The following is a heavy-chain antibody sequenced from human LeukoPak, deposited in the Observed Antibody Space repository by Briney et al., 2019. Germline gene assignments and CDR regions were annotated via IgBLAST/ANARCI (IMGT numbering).Heavy chain of an antibody. CDR1: GFTFSSYA. J-gene: IGHJ4*02. V-gene: IGHV3-23*01. CDR2: ISGSGGGSGDST. D-gene: IGHD1-26*01. Sequence: GGSLRLSCAASGFTFSSYAMSWVRQAPGKGLEWVSGISGSGGGSGDSTYYADSVKGRFTISRDTSKNTLYLQMNSLRAEDTAVYYCAKGGGSYYSPYDYWGQGTLVTVSS. CDR3: AKGGGSYYSPYDY.